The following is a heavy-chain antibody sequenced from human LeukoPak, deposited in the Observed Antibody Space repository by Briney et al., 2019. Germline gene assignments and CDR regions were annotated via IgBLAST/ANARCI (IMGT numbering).Heavy chain of an antibody. J-gene: IGHJ5*02. V-gene: IGHV4-31*03. CDR1: GGSISSGGYY. CDR2: IYYSGST. Sequence: SETLSLTCTASGGSISSGGYYWSWIRQHPGKGLEWIGYIYYSGSTYSNPSLKIRVNISVDTSKNQFSLKLSSVTAADTAVYYCAREHPPPTNWFDPWGQGTLVTVSS. CDR3: AREHPPPTNWFDP.